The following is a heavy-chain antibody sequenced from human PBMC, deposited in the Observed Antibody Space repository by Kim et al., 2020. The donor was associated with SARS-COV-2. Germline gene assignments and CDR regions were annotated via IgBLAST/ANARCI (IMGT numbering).Heavy chain of an antibody. CDR1: GGSISSYY. J-gene: IGHJ4*02. CDR2: IYYSGST. D-gene: IGHD5-12*01. Sequence: SETLSLTCTVSGGSISSYYWSWIRQPPGKGLEWIGYIYYSGSTNYNPSLKSRVTISVDTSKNQFSLKLSSVTAADTAVYYCARGADGYNLEPSFDYWGQGTLVTVSS. CDR3: ARGADGYNLEPSFDY. V-gene: IGHV4-59*01.